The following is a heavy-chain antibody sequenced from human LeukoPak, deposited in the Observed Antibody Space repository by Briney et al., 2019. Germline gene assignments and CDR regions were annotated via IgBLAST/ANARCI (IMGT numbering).Heavy chain of an antibody. D-gene: IGHD3-10*01. CDR1: GFTFSDYY. CDR3: ARDLYGSGSWGHRGTETK. CDR2: ISSSGSTI. V-gene: IGHV3-11*04. J-gene: IGHJ4*02. Sequence: GGSLRLSCAASGFTFSDYYMSWIRQAPGKGLEWVSYISSSGSTIYYADSVKGRFTISRDNAKNSLYLQMNSLRAEDTAVYYCARDLYGSGSWGHRGTETKWGQGTLVTVSS.